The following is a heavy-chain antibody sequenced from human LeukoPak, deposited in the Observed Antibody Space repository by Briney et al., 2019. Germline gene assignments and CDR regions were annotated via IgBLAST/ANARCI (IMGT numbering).Heavy chain of an antibody. V-gene: IGHV3-30*04. J-gene: IGHJ6*02. CDR1: GFTFSSYA. Sequence: GGSLRLSCAASGFTFSSYAMHWVRQAPGKGLEWVAVISYDGSSKYYADSVKGRFTISRDNSKNTLYLQMNSLRAEDTAVYYCARWLLRDVWGQGTTVTVSS. CDR2: ISYDGSSK. D-gene: IGHD2-15*01. CDR3: ARWLLRDV.